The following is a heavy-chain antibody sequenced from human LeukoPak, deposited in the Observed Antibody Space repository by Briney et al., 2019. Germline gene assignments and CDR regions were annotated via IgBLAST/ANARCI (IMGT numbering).Heavy chain of an antibody. CDR2: INHSGST. V-gene: IGHV4-34*01. CDR1: GYSISSGYY. D-gene: IGHD6-13*01. Sequence: PSETLSLTCAVSGYSISSGYYWSWIRQPPGKGLEWIGEINHSGSTNYNPSLKSRVTISVDTSKNQFSLKLSSVTAADTAVYYCARNRDEKAGIAAFYYYYYMDVWGKGTTVTVSS. CDR3: ARNRDEKAGIAAFYYYYYMDV. J-gene: IGHJ6*03.